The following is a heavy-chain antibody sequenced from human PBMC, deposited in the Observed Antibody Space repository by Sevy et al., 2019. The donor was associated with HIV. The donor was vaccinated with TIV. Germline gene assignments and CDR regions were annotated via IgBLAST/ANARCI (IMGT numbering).Heavy chain of an antibody. CDR3: ARGRPDYYYGMDV. Sequence: SETLSLTCTVSGDSISSYYWSWIRQPPGKGLEWIGYTYYSGSTNYNPSLKSRVTMSKDTSKNQVSLKLTSVTAADTAVYYCARGRPDYYYGMDVWGQGTTVTVSS. V-gene: IGHV4-59*01. J-gene: IGHJ6*02. CDR2: TYYSGST. CDR1: GDSISSYY.